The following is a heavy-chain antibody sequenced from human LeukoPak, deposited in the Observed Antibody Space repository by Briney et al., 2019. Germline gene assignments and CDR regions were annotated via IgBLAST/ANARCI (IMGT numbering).Heavy chain of an antibody. CDR1: GLTFSSYW. J-gene: IGHJ4*02. Sequence: GGSLRLSCAASGLTFSSYWMSWVRQAPGKGLEWVANIKQDGSEKYYVDSVKGRFTISRDNAKNSLYLQMNSLRAEDTAVYYCAVRPGWLEGYFDYWGQGTLVTVSS. CDR3: AVRPGWLEGYFDY. D-gene: IGHD5-24*01. CDR2: IKQDGSEK. V-gene: IGHV3-7*01.